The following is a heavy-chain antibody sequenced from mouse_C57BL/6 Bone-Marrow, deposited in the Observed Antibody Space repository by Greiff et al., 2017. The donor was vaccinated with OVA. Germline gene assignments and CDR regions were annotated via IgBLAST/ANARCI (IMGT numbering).Heavy chain of an antibody. CDR3: AVYYYGSYYFDY. CDR2: IDPSDSET. CDR1: GYTFTSYW. J-gene: IGHJ2*01. D-gene: IGHD1-1*01. Sequence: SGAELVRPGSSVKLSCKASGYTFTSYWMHWVKQRPIQGLEWIGNIDPSDSETHYNQKFKDKATLTVDKSSSTAYMQLSSLTSEDSAVYYCAVYYYGSYYFDYWGQGTTLTVSS. V-gene: IGHV1-52*01.